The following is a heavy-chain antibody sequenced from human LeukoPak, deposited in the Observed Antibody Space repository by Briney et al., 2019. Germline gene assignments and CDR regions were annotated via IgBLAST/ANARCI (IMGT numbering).Heavy chain of an antibody. J-gene: IGHJ5*02. D-gene: IGHD3-10*01. CDR1: GGSFSGYY. V-gene: IGHV4-34*01. CDR3: ASATTYYYGSGSDRGNWFDP. Sequence: SETLSLTCAVYGGSFSGYYWSWIRQPPGKGLEWIGEINHSGSTNYNPSLKSRVTISVDTSKNQFSLKLSSVTAADTAVYYCASATTYYYGSGSDRGNWFDPWGQGTLVTVSS. CDR2: INHSGST.